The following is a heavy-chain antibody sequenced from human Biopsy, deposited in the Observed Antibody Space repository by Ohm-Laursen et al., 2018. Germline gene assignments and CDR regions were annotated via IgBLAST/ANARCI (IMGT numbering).Heavy chain of an antibody. V-gene: IGHV4-59*01. CDR2: IYYTGHT. Sequence: SETLSLTCTVSGGSIKSYYWNWIRQSPGKGLEWIGFIYYTGHTNYNPSLRGRVTISVDTSKNQFSLKLSSVTAADTAVFFCARGGFGLDGYNSPWGRGTPVIVSS. D-gene: IGHD5-24*01. CDR3: ARGGFGLDGYNSP. J-gene: IGHJ5*02. CDR1: GGSIKSYY.